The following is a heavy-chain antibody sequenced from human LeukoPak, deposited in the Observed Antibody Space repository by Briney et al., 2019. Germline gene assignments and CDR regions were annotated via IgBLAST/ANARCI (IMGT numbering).Heavy chain of an antibody. Sequence: SETLSLTCTVSDDSISDYYRGWIRQPPGKGLEWIGYFHNSGTSTYNPSLKSRVTISADTSKNQFSLKLNSLTTADTAVYYCTKGAGWLIDYWGQGILVTVSS. V-gene: IGHV4-59*01. D-gene: IGHD3-16*01. CDR2: FHNSGTS. J-gene: IGHJ4*02. CDR3: TKGAGWLIDY. CDR1: DDSISDYY.